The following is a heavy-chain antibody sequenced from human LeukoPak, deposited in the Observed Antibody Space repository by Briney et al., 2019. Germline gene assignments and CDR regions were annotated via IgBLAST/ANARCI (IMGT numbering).Heavy chain of an antibody. V-gene: IGHV3-33*01. D-gene: IGHD6-13*01. Sequence: GGSLRLSCAASGFTFSDYGMHWVRQAPGKGLEWVAVIWYDGTDKHYADSVKGRFTISRDNSKKTLYLEMNTLRAEDTAVYYCARALYSGRWYGMDVWGQGTTVTVSS. CDR1: GFTFSDYG. CDR2: IWYDGTDK. J-gene: IGHJ6*02. CDR3: ARALYSGRWYGMDV.